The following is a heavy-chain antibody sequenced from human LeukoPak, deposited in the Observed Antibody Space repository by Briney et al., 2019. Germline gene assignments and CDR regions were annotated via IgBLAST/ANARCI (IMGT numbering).Heavy chain of an antibody. Sequence: SETLSLTCTVSGGSISSSSYYWGWIRQPPGKGLEWIGSIYYSGSTYYNPSLKSRVTISVDTSKNQFSLKLSSVTAVDTAVYYCARDGVYYDSSGYYYPNLFDPWGQGTLVTVSS. D-gene: IGHD3-22*01. J-gene: IGHJ5*02. CDR2: IYYSGST. V-gene: IGHV4-39*02. CDR1: GGSISSSSYY. CDR3: ARDGVYYDSSGYYYPNLFDP.